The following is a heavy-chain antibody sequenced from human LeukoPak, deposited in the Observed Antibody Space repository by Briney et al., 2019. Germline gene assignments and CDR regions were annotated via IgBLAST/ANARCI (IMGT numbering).Heavy chain of an antibody. J-gene: IGHJ4*02. CDR2: ISGSGGST. V-gene: IGHV3-23*01. Sequence: PGGSLRLSCAASGFAFSSYAMSWVRQAPGKGLEWVSAISGSGGSTYYADSVKGRFTISRDPSKNTLFLQLNSLRAEDTAVYYCAKPSGQTFDYRGQGTLVTVSS. D-gene: IGHD5-12*01. CDR3: AKPSGQTFDY. CDR1: GFAFSSYA.